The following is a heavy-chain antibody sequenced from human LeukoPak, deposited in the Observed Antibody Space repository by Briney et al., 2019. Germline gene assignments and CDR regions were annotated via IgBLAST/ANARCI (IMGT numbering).Heavy chain of an antibody. Sequence: GGSLRLSCAASGFTFSSYAMHWVRQAPGKGLEWVAVISYDGSNKYYADSVKGRFTISRDNSKNTLYLQMNSLRAEDTAVYYCARPRTPRGSLSWFDPWGQGTLVTVSS. J-gene: IGHJ5*02. CDR1: GFTFSSYA. CDR3: ARPRTPRGSLSWFDP. D-gene: IGHD2-15*01. CDR2: ISYDGSNK. V-gene: IGHV3-30*01.